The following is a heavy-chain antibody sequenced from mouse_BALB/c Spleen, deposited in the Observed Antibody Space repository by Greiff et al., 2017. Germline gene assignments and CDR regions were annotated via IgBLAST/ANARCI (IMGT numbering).Heavy chain of an antibody. V-gene: IGHV2-6-7*01. CDR1: GFSLTGYG. D-gene: IGHD1-1*01. CDR3: ARDREGYGSRLYYAMDY. Sequence: VQVVESGPGLVAPSQSLSITCTVSGFSLTGYGVNWVRQPPGKGLEWLGMIWGDGSTDYNSALKSRLSISKDNSKSQVFLKMNSLQTDDTARYYCARDREGYGSRLYYAMDYWGQGTSVTVSS. CDR2: IWGDGST. J-gene: IGHJ4*01.